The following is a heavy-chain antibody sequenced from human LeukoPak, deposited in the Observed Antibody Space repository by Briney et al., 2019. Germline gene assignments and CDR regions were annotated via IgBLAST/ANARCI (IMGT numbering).Heavy chain of an antibody. D-gene: IGHD3-16*01. Sequence: GASVKVSCKASGYTFTGYYMHWVRQAPGQGLEWMGWISAYNGNTNYAQKLQGRVTMTTDTSTSTAYMELRSLRSDDTAVYYCARRLGGYYYYMDVWGKGTTVTVSS. CDR1: GYTFTGYY. CDR2: ISAYNGNT. J-gene: IGHJ6*03. V-gene: IGHV1-18*04. CDR3: ARRLGGYYYYMDV.